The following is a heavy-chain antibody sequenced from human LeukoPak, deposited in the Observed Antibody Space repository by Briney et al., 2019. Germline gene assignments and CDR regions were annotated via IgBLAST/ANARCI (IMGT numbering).Heavy chain of an antibody. V-gene: IGHV4-39*01. CDR2: IYYSGST. Sequence: SETLSLTCTVSGGSISSSSYYWGWIRQPPGKGLEWIGSIYYSGSTYYNPSLKSRVTISVDTSKNQSSLKLSSVTAADTAVYYCASLVAGFDAFDIWGQGTMVTVSS. CDR1: GGSISSSSYY. D-gene: IGHD6-19*01. CDR3: ASLVAGFDAFDI. J-gene: IGHJ3*02.